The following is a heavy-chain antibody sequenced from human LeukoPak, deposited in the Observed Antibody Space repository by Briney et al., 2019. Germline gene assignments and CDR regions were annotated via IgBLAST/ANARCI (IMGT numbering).Heavy chain of an antibody. Sequence: GGSLRLSCAASGFTFSSYSMNWVRQAPGKGLEWVPSISSSSSYIYYADSVKGRFTISRDNAKNSLYLQMNSLRAEDTAVYYCARDSGYSGYDQNWFDPWGQGTLVTVSS. CDR3: ARDSGYSGYDQNWFDP. J-gene: IGHJ5*02. V-gene: IGHV3-21*01. CDR2: ISSSSSYI. CDR1: GFTFSSYS. D-gene: IGHD5-12*01.